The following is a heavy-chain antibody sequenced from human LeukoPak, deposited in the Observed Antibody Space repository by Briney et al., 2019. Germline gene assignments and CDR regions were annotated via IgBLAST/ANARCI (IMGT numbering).Heavy chain of an antibody. V-gene: IGHV3-11*01. CDR1: GFTFSDYY. Sequence: GGSLRLSCAASGFTFSDYYMSWIRQAPGKGLEWVSYISSSGSTIYYADSVKGRFTISRDNAKNSLYLQMNSLRAEDTAVYYXXXXXXXREVDPLKFDYWGQGTLVTVSS. D-gene: IGHD2-2*01. CDR3: XXXXXXREVDPLKFDY. CDR2: ISSSGSTI. J-gene: IGHJ4*02.